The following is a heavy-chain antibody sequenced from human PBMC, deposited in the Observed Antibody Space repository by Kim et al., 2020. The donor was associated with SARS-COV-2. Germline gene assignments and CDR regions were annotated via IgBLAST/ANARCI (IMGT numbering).Heavy chain of an antibody. Sequence: SETLSLTCTVSGGSISSYYWSWIRQPPGKGLEWIGYIYYSGSTNYNPSLKSRVTISVDTSKNQFSLKLSSVTAADTAVYYCARQRDFSSTRLWFDPWGQGTLVTVSS. CDR2: IYYSGST. CDR3: ARQRDFSSTRLWFDP. D-gene: IGHD6-13*01. V-gene: IGHV4-59*08. J-gene: IGHJ5*02. CDR1: GGSISSYY.